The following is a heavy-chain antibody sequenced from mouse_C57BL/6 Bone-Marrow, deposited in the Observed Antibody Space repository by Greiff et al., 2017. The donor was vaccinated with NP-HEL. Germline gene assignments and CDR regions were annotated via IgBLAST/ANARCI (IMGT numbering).Heavy chain of an antibody. CDR2: IYPGDGDT. V-gene: IGHV1-82*01. J-gene: IGHJ4*01. CDR1: GYAFSSSW. CDR3: ARAAQAPMDY. Sequence: SGPELVKPGASVKISCKASGYAFSSSWMNWVKQRPGKGLEWIGRIYPGDGDTNYNGKFKGKATLTADKSSSTAYMQLSSLTSEDSAVYFCARAAQAPMDYWGQGTSVTVSS. D-gene: IGHD3-2*02.